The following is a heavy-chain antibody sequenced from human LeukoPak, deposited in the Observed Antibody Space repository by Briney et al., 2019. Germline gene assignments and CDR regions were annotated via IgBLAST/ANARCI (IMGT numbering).Heavy chain of an antibody. CDR3: ARDPAAAGGGFDY. CDR2: IYSGGTT. J-gene: IGHJ4*02. CDR1: GFTFSDYY. V-gene: IGHV3-53*01. D-gene: IGHD6-13*01. Sequence: PGGSLRLSCAASGFTFSDYYMSWVRQAPGKGLEWVSVIYSGGTTYYADSVKGRFTISRDNSKNTLYPQMNSLRAEDTAVYYCARDPAAAGGGFDYWGQGTLVTVSS.